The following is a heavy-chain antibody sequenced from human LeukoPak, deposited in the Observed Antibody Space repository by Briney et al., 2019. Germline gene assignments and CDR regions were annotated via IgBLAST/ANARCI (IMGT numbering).Heavy chain of an antibody. CDR1: GFSLSTSGVG. Sequence: ESGPTLVNPTQTLTLTCTFSGFSLSTSGVGVGWIRQPPGKALEWLALIYWDDGKRYSPSLKSRITITKDTSKNQVVLTMTNMDPVDTATYYCAHYDYGDSPTVDYFDYWGQGTLVTVSS. J-gene: IGHJ4*02. CDR3: AHYDYGDSPTVDYFDY. CDR2: IYWDDGK. D-gene: IGHD4-17*01. V-gene: IGHV2-5*02.